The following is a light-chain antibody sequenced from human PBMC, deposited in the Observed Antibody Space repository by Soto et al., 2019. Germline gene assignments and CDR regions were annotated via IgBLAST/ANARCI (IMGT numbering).Light chain of an antibody. CDR1: SSDVGGYKY. V-gene: IGLV2-14*01. CDR3: SSYTSNSTVV. J-gene: IGLJ2*01. Sequence: QSALTQPASVSGSPGQSITISCTGTSSDVGGYKYVSWYQQHPGKAPKPMIYEVSNRPSGVSNRFSGSKSGNTASLTISGLQAEDEADYYCSSYTSNSTVVFGGGTKLTVL. CDR2: EVS.